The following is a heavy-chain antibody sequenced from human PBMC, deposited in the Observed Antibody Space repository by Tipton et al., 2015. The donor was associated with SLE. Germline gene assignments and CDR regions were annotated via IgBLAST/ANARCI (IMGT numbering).Heavy chain of an antibody. CDR2: IYPRDSDT. CDR3: ARHGNGDLPWDY. V-gene: IGHV5-51*01. CDR1: GNSFPNSW. D-gene: IGHD1-1*01. J-gene: IGHJ4*02. Sequence: QSGAEVKKPGESLKISCKGFGNSFPNSWIAWVRQIPGKGLEWLGIIYPRDSDTRYYPSFRGQVTISVEKSISTAYLQWSTLKASDTAMYYCARHGNGDLPWDYWGQGTLVTVSS.